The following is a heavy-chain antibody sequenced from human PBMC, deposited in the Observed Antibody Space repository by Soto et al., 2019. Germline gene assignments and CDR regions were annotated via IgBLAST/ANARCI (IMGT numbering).Heavy chain of an antibody. D-gene: IGHD7-27*01. CDR3: ARVNWGRIDY. CDR1: GGSITSGGYS. J-gene: IGHJ4*02. Sequence: QLQLQESGSGLVKPSQTLSLTCAVSGGSITSGGYSWSWIRQPPGKGLEWSGYIYQSGSTYYNPSLQRRVTISADTAKNQFSLKLNSMTAADTAVYYCARVNWGRIDYWGQGTLVTVSS. V-gene: IGHV4-30-2*01. CDR2: IYQSGST.